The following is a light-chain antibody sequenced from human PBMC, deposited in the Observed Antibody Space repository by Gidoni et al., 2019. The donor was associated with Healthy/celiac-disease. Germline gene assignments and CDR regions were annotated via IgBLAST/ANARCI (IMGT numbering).Light chain of an antibody. CDR3: QQRSNWLT. CDR2: DAS. V-gene: IGKV3-11*01. J-gene: IGKJ4*01. Sequence: EIVLTQSPATLSLSPGERATLSCRASQSVSSYLAWYQQKPGQAPRLLIYDASNRATGIPARFSGSGSPTDFTLTISSLEPEDFAVYYCQQRSNWLTFGGGTKVEIK. CDR1: QSVSSY.